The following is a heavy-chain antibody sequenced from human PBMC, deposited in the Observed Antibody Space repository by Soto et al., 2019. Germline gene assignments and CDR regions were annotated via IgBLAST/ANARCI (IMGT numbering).Heavy chain of an antibody. V-gene: IGHV3-30-3*01. CDR2: ISYDGSNK. J-gene: IGHJ5*02. CDR1: GFTFSSYA. Sequence: QVQLVESGGGVVQPGRSLRLSCEASGFTFSSYAMHWVRQAPGKGLEWVAVISYDGSNKYYADSVKGRFTISRDNSKNTLYLQMNSLRAEDTAVYYCAREAGPWGQGTLVTVSS. CDR3: AREAGP.